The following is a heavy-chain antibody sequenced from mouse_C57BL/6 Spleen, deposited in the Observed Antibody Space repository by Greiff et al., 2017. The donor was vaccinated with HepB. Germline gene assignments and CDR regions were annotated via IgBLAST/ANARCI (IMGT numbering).Heavy chain of an antibody. Sequence: QVQLKESGAELVRPGSSVKLSCKASGYTFTSYWMHWVKQRPIQGLEWIGNIDPSDSETHYNQKFKDKATLTVDKSSSTAYMQLSSLTSEDSAVYYCARSRITTVVFDYWGQGTTLTVSS. V-gene: IGHV1-52*01. CDR3: ARSRITTVVFDY. CDR2: IDPSDSET. D-gene: IGHD1-1*01. CDR1: GYTFTSYW. J-gene: IGHJ2*01.